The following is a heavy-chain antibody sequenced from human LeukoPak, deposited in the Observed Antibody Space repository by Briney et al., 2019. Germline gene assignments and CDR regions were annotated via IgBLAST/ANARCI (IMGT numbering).Heavy chain of an antibody. D-gene: IGHD1-7*01. CDR1: GGSISSGDYY. J-gene: IGHJ4*02. CDR3: ARTLTGTTFGIDY. Sequence: PSETLSLTCTVSGGSISSGDYYWSWIRQPPGKGLEWIGYIYYSGSSYYIPSLKSRVTISVDTSKNQFSLKLSSVTAADTAVYYCARTLTGTTFGIDYWGQGTLVTVSS. CDR2: IYYSGSS. V-gene: IGHV4-30-4*01.